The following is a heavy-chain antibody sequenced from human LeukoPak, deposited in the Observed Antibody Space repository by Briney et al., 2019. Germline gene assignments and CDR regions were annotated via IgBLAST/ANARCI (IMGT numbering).Heavy chain of an antibody. D-gene: IGHD2-2*01. CDR1: GGSINNYF. CDR3: ARASDIVVVPAAIHYYYYMDV. J-gene: IGHJ6*03. V-gene: IGHV4-4*07. CDR2: IYTSGST. Sequence: SETLSLTCTVSGGSINNYFWSWIRQPAGKGLEWIGHIYTSGSTNYNPSLKSRVTMSVDTSKTQFSLNLSSVTAADTAVYYCARASDIVVVPAAIHYYYYMDVWGKGTTVTVSS.